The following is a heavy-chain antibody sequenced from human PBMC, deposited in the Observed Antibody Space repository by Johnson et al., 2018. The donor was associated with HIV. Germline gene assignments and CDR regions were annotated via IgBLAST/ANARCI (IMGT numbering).Heavy chain of an antibody. V-gene: IGHV3-30-3*01. Sequence: QMMLVESGGDLVQPGGSLRLSCAASGFTFSNYAMHWVRQAPGKGLEWVAVISYDGSNKYYADSVKGRFTISRDNSKNTLYLQMNSLRAEDTAVYYCARAAYSGSHHDAFDIWGQGTMVTVSS. CDR2: ISYDGSNK. J-gene: IGHJ3*02. CDR1: GFTFSNYA. D-gene: IGHD1-26*01. CDR3: ARAAYSGSHHDAFDI.